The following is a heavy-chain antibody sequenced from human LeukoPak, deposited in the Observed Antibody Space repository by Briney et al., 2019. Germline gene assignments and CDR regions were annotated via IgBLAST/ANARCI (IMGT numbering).Heavy chain of an antibody. V-gene: IGHV3-30*18. CDR1: GFTFSSYG. J-gene: IGHJ4*02. D-gene: IGHD4-17*01. Sequence: GGSLRLSCAASGFTFSSYGMHWVRQAPGKGLEWVAVISYDGSNKYYADSVKGRFTISRDNSKNTLYLQMNSLRAEDTAVYYCAKGIWDGDPIYDYWGQGTLVTVSS. CDR3: AKGIWDGDPIYDY. CDR2: ISYDGSNK.